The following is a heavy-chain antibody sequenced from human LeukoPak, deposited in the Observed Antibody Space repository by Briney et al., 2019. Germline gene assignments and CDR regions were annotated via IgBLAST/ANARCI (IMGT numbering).Heavy chain of an antibody. J-gene: IGHJ6*03. D-gene: IGHD3-22*01. CDR1: GFTFSSYS. CDR2: ISSSSSYI. Sequence: GGSLRLSCAASGFTFSSYSMNWVRQAPGKGLEWVSSISSSSSYIYYADSVKGRFTISRDNSKNTLYLQMNSLRAEDTAVYYCAKLSGYQAYYYMDVWGKGTTVTVS. V-gene: IGHV3-21*04. CDR3: AKLSGYQAYYYMDV.